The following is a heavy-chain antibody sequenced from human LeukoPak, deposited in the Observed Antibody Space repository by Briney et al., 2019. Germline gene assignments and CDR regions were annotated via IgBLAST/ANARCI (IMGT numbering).Heavy chain of an antibody. CDR2: IYYSGST. CDR1: GGSLSSYY. J-gene: IGHJ4*02. D-gene: IGHD4-17*01. CDR3: ARWKYVDYERTFDY. V-gene: IGHV4-59*01. Sequence: PSETLSLTCTVSGGSLSSYYWSWIRQPPGKGLEWVGYIYYSGSTYYNPSLRSRLTILVDTSRNQFSLKLTSATAADTAIYYCARWKYVDYERTFDYWGQGILVTVSS.